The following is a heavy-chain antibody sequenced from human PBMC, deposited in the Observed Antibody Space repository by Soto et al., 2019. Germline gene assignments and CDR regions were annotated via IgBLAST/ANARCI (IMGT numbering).Heavy chain of an antibody. Sequence: SETLSFTCAVYGGSFSGYYWSWIRQPPVKGLEWIGEINHSGSTNYNPSLKSRVTISVDTSKNQFSLKLSSVTAADTAVYQCARLKLGIRRLEAASFDYWGQGTLVTVSS. D-gene: IGHD7-27*01. CDR3: ARLKLGIRRLEAASFDY. CDR2: INHSGST. V-gene: IGHV4-34*01. J-gene: IGHJ4*02. CDR1: GGSFSGYY.